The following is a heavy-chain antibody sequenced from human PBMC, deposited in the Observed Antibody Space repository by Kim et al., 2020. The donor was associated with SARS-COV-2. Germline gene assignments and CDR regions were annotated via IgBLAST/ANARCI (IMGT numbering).Heavy chain of an antibody. CDR3: ARDSGASVVPAAIFDY. Sequence: GGSLRLSCAASGFTFSSYGMHWVRQAPGKGLEWVAVIWYDGSNKYYADSVKGRFTISRDNSKNTLYLQMNSLRAEDTAVYYCARDSGASVVPAAIFDYWGQGTLVTVSS. CDR1: GFTFSSYG. J-gene: IGHJ4*02. V-gene: IGHV3-33*01. D-gene: IGHD2-2*01. CDR2: IWYDGSNK.